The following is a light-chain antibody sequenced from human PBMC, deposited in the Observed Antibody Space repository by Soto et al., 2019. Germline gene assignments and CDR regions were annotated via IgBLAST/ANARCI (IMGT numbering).Light chain of an antibody. CDR1: QSFGRW. V-gene: IGKV1-5*03. CDR3: QEYKTGPGYN. Sequence: DIQMTQSPSTLSASVGDRVTITCRASQSFGRWLAWYQQKPGKAPELLIYKTSTLERGVPSRFSGSGSGTEFNLTISRLQPDDFATYYCQEYKTGPGYNFGQGTRLEIK. J-gene: IGKJ2*01. CDR2: KTS.